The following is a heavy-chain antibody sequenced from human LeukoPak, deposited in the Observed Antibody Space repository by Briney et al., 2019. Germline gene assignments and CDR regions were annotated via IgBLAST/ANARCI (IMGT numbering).Heavy chain of an antibody. Sequence: ASVKGSCKASGYTFTSYYMHWVRQAPGQGLEWMGIINPSGGSTSYAQKFQGRVTMTRDTSTSTVYMELSSLRSEDTAVYYCARDRTTLDFDYWGQGTLVTVSS. CDR3: ARDRTTLDFDY. CDR2: INPSGGST. D-gene: IGHD1-14*01. J-gene: IGHJ4*02. V-gene: IGHV1-46*01. CDR1: GYTFTSYY.